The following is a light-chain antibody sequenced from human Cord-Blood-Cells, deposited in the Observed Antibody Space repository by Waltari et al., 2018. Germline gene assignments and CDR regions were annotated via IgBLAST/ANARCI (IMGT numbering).Light chain of an antibody. CDR3: GADHGSGSNFVYV. Sequence: QPVLAQPPSASASLGASVTLTCTLSSGHSTYKVDWYQQRPGKGPRFVMRGGTGGIVGSKGDGIPDRFSVLGSGLNRYLTIKNIQEEDESDYHCGADHGSGSNFVYVFGTGTKVTVL. CDR1: SGHSTYK. V-gene: IGLV9-49*01. CDR2: GGTGGIVG. J-gene: IGLJ1*01.